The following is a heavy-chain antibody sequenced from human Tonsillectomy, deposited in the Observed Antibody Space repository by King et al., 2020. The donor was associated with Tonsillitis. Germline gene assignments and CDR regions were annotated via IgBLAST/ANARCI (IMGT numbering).Heavy chain of an antibody. J-gene: IGHJ6*02. CDR2: ISYDGSNK. CDR3: AGDRPVKSVQLWFVYGMDV. D-gene: IGHD5-18*01. Sequence: VQLAESGGGVVQPGRSLRLSCAASGFTFSSYAMHWVRQAPGKGLEWVAVISYDGSNKYYADSVKGRFTISRDNSKNTLYLQMNSLRAEDTAVYYCAGDRPVKSVQLWFVYGMDVWGQGTTVTVSS. CDR1: GFTFSSYA. V-gene: IGHV3-30-3*01.